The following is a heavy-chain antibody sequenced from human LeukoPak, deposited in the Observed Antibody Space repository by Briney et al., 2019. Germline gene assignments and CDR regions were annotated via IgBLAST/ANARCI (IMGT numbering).Heavy chain of an antibody. CDR3: ASHYDSSGYSKTPGY. CDR2: INHSGST. V-gene: IGHV4-34*01. D-gene: IGHD3-22*01. J-gene: IGHJ4*02. Sequence: PSETLSLTCAVYGGSFSGYYWSWIRQPPGKGLEWIGEINHSGSTNYNPSLKSRVTISVDTSKNQFSLKLSSVTAADTAVYYCASHYDSSGYSKTPGYWGQGTLVTVSS. CDR1: GGSFSGYY.